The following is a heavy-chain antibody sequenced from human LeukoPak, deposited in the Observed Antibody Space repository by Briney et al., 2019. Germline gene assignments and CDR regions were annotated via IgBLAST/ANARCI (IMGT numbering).Heavy chain of an antibody. J-gene: IGHJ4*02. D-gene: IGHD3-10*01. CDR3: ARGRSYVFDY. CDR1: GFTFSSHA. Sequence: PGGSLRLSCAASGFTFSSHAMTWVRQASGKGLEWVSYISSSGGITIFYADSVKGRFTISRDNAKNSLNLQMNSLRAEDTAVYYCARGRSYVFDYWGQGTQVTVSS. CDR2: ISSSGGITI. V-gene: IGHV3-48*04.